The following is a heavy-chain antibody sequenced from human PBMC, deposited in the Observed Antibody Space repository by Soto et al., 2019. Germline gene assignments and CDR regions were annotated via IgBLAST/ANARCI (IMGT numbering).Heavy chain of an antibody. CDR3: AXXXPTMDV. J-gene: IGHJ6*02. Sequence: QVQLVQSGAEVKKPGASVKVSCKASGYTFTSYGISWVRQAPGQGLEWMGWIRAYNGNTNYAQKLQGRVTMTTDTXXXXXXXXXXXXXXXXXXXYYCAXXXPTMDVWGQGTTVTVSS. CDR2: IRAYNGNT. D-gene: IGHD3-10*01. CDR1: GYTFTSYG. V-gene: IGHV1-18*01.